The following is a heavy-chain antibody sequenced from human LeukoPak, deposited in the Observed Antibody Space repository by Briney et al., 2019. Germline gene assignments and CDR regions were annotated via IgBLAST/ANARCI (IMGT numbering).Heavy chain of an antibody. J-gene: IGHJ4*02. CDR2: INPNSGGT. Sequence: ASVKVSCKASGYTFTGYYMHWVRQAPGQGLEWMGWINPNSGGTNYAQKFQGRVTMTRDMSTSTVYMELSSLRSEDTAVYYCARAGEDCSSTSCPYYFDYWGQGTLVTVSS. CDR3: ARAGEDCSSTSCPYYFDY. D-gene: IGHD2-2*01. CDR1: GYTFTGYY. V-gene: IGHV1-2*02.